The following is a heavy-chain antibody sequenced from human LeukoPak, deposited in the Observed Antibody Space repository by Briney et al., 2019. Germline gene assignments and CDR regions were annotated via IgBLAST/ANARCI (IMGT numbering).Heavy chain of an antibody. J-gene: IGHJ4*02. Sequence: GGSLRLSCAASGFTFSSYAMSWVRRAPGKGLEWVSAISGSGGSTNYADSVKGRFTISRDNSKNTLYLQMNSLRAEDTAVYYCAKDKGAIQLWFHRIGLFDYWGQGTLVTVSS. CDR1: GFTFSSYA. CDR3: AKDKGAIQLWFHRIGLFDY. V-gene: IGHV3-23*01. CDR2: ISGSGGST. D-gene: IGHD5-18*01.